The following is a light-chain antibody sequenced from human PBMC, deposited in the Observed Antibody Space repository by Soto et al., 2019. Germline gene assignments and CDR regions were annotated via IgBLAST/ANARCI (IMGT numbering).Light chain of an antibody. CDR3: QQYGGSAGT. CDR1: QTVISSY. V-gene: IGKV3-20*01. J-gene: IGKJ1*01. CDR2: GAS. Sequence: EIVLTQSPGTLSLSPGERATLSCRASQTVISSYVAWFQQKPGQAPRLLIFGASSRATGIPDRFSGSGSGTDFTLTISRLEPEDFAVYYCQQYGGSAGTFGQGTKVEIK.